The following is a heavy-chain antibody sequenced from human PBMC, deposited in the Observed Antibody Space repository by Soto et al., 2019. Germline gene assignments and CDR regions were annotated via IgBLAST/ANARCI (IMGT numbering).Heavy chain of an antibody. V-gene: IGHV3-23*01. CDR2: LSGSGGST. CDR3: TTGYRLLWFGADSFGP. D-gene: IGHD3-10*01. J-gene: IGHJ5*02. CDR1: GFSFGSYG. Sequence: GGSLRLSWATSGFSFGSYGMIWVRQAPGKGLEWVSGLSGSGGSTYYADPVKGRFTISRDDSKNTLYLQMNSLKTEDTAVYYCTTGYRLLWFGADSFGPWGQGTLVTVSS.